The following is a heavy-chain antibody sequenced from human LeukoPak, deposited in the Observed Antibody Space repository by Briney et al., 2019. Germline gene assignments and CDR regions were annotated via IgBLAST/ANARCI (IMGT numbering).Heavy chain of an antibody. J-gene: IGHJ4*02. CDR2: ISSSGSTI. CDR1: GFTFSSYE. CDR3: ARLPTLTTMGY. V-gene: IGHV3-48*03. Sequence: PGGSLRLSCAASGFTFSSYEMNWVRQAPGKGLEWVSYISSSGSTIYYADSVKGRFTISRDNAKNSLYLQMNSLRAEDTAVYYCARLPTLTTMGYWGQGTLVTVSS. D-gene: IGHD4-17*01.